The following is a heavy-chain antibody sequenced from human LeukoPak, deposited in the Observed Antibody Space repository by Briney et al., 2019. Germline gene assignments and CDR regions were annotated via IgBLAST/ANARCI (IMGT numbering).Heavy chain of an antibody. D-gene: IGHD2-15*01. V-gene: IGHV4-34*01. CDR2: INHSGST. Sequence: PSETLSLTCAVYGGSFSGYYWSWIRQPPGRGLEWIGEINHSGSTNCNPSLKSRVTISVDTSKNQFSLKLSSVTAADTAVYYCARGRGSGVRGFQHWGQGTLVTVSS. CDR3: ARGRGSGVRGFQH. CDR1: GGSFSGYY. J-gene: IGHJ1*01.